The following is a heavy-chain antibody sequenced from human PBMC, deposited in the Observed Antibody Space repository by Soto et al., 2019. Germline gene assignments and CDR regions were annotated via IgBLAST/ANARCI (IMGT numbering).Heavy chain of an antibody. J-gene: IGHJ6*02. CDR2: TYYRSKWYN. D-gene: IGHD2-21*02. CDR3: ARVRGRDRYYYYGMDV. CDR1: GDSVSGNSAA. V-gene: IGHV6-1*01. Sequence: SQILSLTCAISGDSVSGNSAAWNWIRQSPSRGLEWLGRTYYRSKWYNDYAVSVRSRITINPDTSRNQFSLQLNSVTPEDTAVYYCARVRGRDRYYYYGMDVWGRGTTVTVSS.